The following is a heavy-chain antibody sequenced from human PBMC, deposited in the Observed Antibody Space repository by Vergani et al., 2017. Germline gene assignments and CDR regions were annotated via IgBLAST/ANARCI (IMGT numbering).Heavy chain of an antibody. J-gene: IGHJ4*02. CDR1: GFTFTAHG. CDR2: ISGSGGST. CDR3: AKDPQVDVDY. D-gene: IGHD5-12*01. V-gene: IGHV3-23*01. Sequence: EVQLLESGGGSAQPGESLRLSCVASGFTFTAHGLNWVRQAPGKGLEWVSGISGSGGSTYYADSVKGRFTISRDNSKNMLYLQMNSLRAEDTAVYYCAKDPQVDVDYWGQGTLVTVSS.